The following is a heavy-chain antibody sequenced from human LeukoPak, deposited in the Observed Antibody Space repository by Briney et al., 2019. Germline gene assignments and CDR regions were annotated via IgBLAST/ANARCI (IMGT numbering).Heavy chain of an antibody. CDR2: IHYSGST. D-gene: IGHD6-6*01. CDR3: ARRYSSSSFDY. CDR1: GGSVSSGGYY. J-gene: IGHJ4*02. Sequence: SETLSLTCTVSGGSVSSGGYYWSWIRQPPGKGLEWIGYIHYSGSTNYNPSLKSRVTISVDTSKTQFSLKLTSVTAADTAVYYCARRYSSSSFDYWGQGTLVTVSS. V-gene: IGHV4-61*08.